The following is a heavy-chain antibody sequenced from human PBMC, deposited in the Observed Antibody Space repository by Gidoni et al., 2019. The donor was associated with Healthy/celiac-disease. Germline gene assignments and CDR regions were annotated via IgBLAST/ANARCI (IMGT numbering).Heavy chain of an antibody. CDR1: GFTFSSYR. CDR3: ARESYYDSSGYYLNYFDY. D-gene: IGHD3-22*01. J-gene: IGHJ4*02. CDR2: ISSSSSTI. V-gene: IGHV3-48*02. Sequence: VQLVESGGGLVQPGGSLRLSCAASGFTFSSYRMNWVRQAPGKGLEWVSYISSSSSTIYYADSVKGRFTISRDNAKNSLYLQMNSLRDEDTAVYYCARESYYDSSGYYLNYFDYWGQGTLVTVSS.